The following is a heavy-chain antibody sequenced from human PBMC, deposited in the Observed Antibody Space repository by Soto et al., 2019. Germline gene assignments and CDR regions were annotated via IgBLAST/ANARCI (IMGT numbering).Heavy chain of an antibody. D-gene: IGHD2-8*01. CDR1: GYSFPDYH. J-gene: IGHJ6*02. CDR2: INPKSGGT. Sequence: ASVKVSCKASGYSFPDYHIHWVRQAPGQGLEWLGRINPKSGGTSTAQKFQGWVTMTTDTSISTASMELTRLISDDTASYYCARGDSTDCSNGVCSFFYNHDMDVWGQGTTVTVSS. CDR3: ARGDSTDCSNGVCSFFYNHDMDV. V-gene: IGHV1-2*04.